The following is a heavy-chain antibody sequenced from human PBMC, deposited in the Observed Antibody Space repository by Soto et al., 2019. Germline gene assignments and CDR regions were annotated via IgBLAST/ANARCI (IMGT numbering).Heavy chain of an antibody. D-gene: IGHD2-8*02. CDR2: IDTDGGGT. J-gene: IGHJ4*02. V-gene: IGHV3-74*01. Sequence: EVQLVESGGGLVQPGESLRVSCAASGFTFRSHRIHWVRQAPGKGLEWVSRIDTDGGGTSYADSVKGRFTISTDNAENTVYIQMNGLRVEDTAVYDCATVFDVWGQGTVVIFSS. CDR1: GFTFRSHR. CDR3: ATVFDV.